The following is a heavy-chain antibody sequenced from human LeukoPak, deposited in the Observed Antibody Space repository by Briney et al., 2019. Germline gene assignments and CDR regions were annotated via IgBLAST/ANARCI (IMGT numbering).Heavy chain of an antibody. V-gene: IGHV4-34*01. Sequence: NPSETLPLTCAVYGGSFSGYWWTWIRQPPGKGLEWIGEINHSGSTNNNPSLKSRVTISIDMSKNQFSLKLNSVTAADTAVYYCTRRLWGHCNGGRCPAVNFDYWGRGTLVTVSS. CDR3: TRRLWGHCNGGRCPAVNFDY. J-gene: IGHJ4*01. D-gene: IGHD2-15*01. CDR1: GGSFSGYW. CDR2: INHSGST.